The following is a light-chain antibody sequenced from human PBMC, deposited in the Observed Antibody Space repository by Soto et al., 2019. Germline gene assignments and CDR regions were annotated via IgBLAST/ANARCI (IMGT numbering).Light chain of an antibody. V-gene: IGKV3-20*01. Sequence: EIVLTQSPGTLSLSPGEGATHSCRASQSVSSDYLAWYQQRPGQAPRLLIYGASSRATGIPDRFSGGGSGTDFTLTISRLEPEDFAVYYCQQYGSSSPSTFGQGTRLEIE. CDR1: QSVSSDY. CDR2: GAS. J-gene: IGKJ5*01. CDR3: QQYGSSSPST.